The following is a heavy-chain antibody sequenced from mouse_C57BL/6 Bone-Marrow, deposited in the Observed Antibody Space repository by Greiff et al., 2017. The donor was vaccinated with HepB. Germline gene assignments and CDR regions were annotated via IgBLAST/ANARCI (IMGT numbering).Heavy chain of an antibody. CDR3: ARGLLYAMYC. J-gene: IGHJ4*01. CDR2: IWSGGST. V-gene: IGHV2-2*01. D-gene: IGHD1-1*01. CDR1: GFSLTSYG. Sequence: VQRVESGPGLVQPSQSLSITCTVSGFSLTSYGVHWVRQSPGKGLEWLGVIWSGGSTDYNAAFISRLSISKDNAKSQVFIKMNSLQADDTAIYYCARGLLYAMYCWGQGTSVTVSS.